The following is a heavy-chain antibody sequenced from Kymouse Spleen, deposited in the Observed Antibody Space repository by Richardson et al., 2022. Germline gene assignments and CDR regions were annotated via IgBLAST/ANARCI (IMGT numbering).Heavy chain of an antibody. V-gene: IGHV4-34*01. CDR1: GGSFSGYY. Sequence: QVQLQQWGAGLLKPSETLSLTCAVYGGSFSGYYWSWIRQPPGKGLEWIGEINHSGSTNYNPSLKSRVTISVDTSKNQFSLKLSSVTAADTAVYYCARAIFGVVIINYWGQGTLVTVSS. CDR2: INHSGST. D-gene: IGHD3-3*01. J-gene: IGHJ4*02. CDR3: ARAIFGVVIINY.